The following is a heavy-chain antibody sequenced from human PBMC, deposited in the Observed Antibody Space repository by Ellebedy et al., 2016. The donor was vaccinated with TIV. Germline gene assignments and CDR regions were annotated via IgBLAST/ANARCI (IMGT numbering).Heavy chain of an antibody. CDR1: GFTFSSNA. V-gene: IGHV3-64*04. CDR3: ATSRARVY. Sequence: GESLKIPCLGSGFTFSSNAMHWVRQASGKGLEYLSGISADGNSAFHADSVKGRFTISRDNAKNSLYLQMNILRVDDTAVYYCATSRARVYWGQGTLVTVSS. J-gene: IGHJ4*02. CDR2: ISADGNSA.